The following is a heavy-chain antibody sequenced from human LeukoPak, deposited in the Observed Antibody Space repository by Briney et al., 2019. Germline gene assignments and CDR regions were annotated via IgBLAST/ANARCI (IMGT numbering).Heavy chain of an antibody. CDR3: VKDSPPRYSGSPPAY. D-gene: IGHD1-26*01. CDR1: GFTFSSYW. J-gene: IGHJ4*02. CDR2: INKDGGEK. V-gene: IGHV3-7*03. Sequence: PGGPLRPSCAASGFTFSSYWMSWVRQAPGKGLEWVANINKDGGEKYYVDSVKGRFTISRDNAKNSLYLQMNSLRADDTAVYYCVKDSPPRYSGSPPAYWGQGTLVTVSS.